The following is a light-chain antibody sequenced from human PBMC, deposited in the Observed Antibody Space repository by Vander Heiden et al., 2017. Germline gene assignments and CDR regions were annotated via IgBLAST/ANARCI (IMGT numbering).Light chain of an antibody. Sequence: EIVMTQSPATLSVSPGERATLSCRASQCVSSNLAWYQQKPGQAPRLLIYAASTRATGIPARFSGSGSGTEFTLTISSLQSEDFAVYYCQQYNNWPYTFGQGTKLEIK. J-gene: IGKJ2*01. CDR3: QQYNNWPYT. V-gene: IGKV3-15*01. CDR1: QCVSSN. CDR2: AAS.